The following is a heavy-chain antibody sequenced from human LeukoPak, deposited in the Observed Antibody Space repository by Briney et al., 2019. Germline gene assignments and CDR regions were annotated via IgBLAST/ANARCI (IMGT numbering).Heavy chain of an antibody. CDR1: GFTFSDYY. Sequence: GGSLRLSCAASGFTFSDYYMSWIRQAPGKGLEWVSYISSSGSTIYYADSVKGRFTISRDNAKNSLYLQMNSLRAEDTAVYYRARSRVLHYFDYWGQGTLVTVSS. CDR3: ARSRVLHYFDY. J-gene: IGHJ4*02. V-gene: IGHV3-11*01. CDR2: ISSSGSTI.